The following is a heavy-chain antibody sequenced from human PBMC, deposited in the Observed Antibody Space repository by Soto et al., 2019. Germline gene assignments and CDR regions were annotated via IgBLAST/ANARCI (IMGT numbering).Heavy chain of an antibody. V-gene: IGHV3-23*01. D-gene: IGHD3-16*02. CDR2: ISGTGGSR. CDR3: AKFYRSD. Sequence: GGSLRLSCAASGFTFSSYAMSWVRQAPGKGLEWVSAISGTGGSRYYADSLQRRFTIYRANSNNRTYPQMKCMRPDDTAVYPSAKFYRSDWAQGSRVPVS. CDR1: GFTFSSYA. J-gene: IGHJ4*02.